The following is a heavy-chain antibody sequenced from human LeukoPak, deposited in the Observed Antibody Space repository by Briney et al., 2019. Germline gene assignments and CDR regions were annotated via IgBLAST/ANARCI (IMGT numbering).Heavy chain of an antibody. CDR2: INPSGGST. CDR3: ARDLRPRTDIVGATTTDY. J-gene: IGHJ4*02. D-gene: IGHD1-26*01. Sequence: ASVKVSCKASGYTFTSYYMHWVRQAPGQGLEWMGIINPSGGSTSYAQKFQGRVTMTRDMSTSTVYMELSSLRSEDTAVYYCARDLRPRTDIVGATTTDYWGQGTLVTVSS. V-gene: IGHV1-46*01. CDR1: GYTFTSYY.